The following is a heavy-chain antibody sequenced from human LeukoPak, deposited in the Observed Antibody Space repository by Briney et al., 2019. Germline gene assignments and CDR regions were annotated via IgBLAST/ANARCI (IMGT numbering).Heavy chain of an antibody. Sequence: GGSLILSCAVSGFTFSSYWMSWVRQAPGKGLEWVANIKQDGGEQNYVDSVKGRFTISRDNAKNSLYLQMNSLRAEDTAVYYCARTTAMVTIFDYWGQGTLVTVSS. CDR1: GFTFSSYW. D-gene: IGHD5-18*01. V-gene: IGHV3-7*01. CDR2: IKQDGGEQ. J-gene: IGHJ4*02. CDR3: ARTTAMVTIFDY.